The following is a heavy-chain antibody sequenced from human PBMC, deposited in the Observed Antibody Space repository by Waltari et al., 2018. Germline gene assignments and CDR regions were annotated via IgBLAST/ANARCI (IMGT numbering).Heavy chain of an antibody. CDR1: GYTLTELS. V-gene: IGHV1-24*01. CDR3: TASALRLLEWSGGCDS. CDR2: VDSEDGET. Sequence: QVQLVQSGAEVKKPGAAVKVSCKLSGYTLTELSIHWVRQAPGKGLEGMGAVDSEDGETFYAQKFRGRFTMTADTSSDIAYMSRSSLTSEDTGVSYGTASALRLLEWSGGCDSWGQGTPVTVSS. J-gene: IGHJ4*02. D-gene: IGHD3-3*01.